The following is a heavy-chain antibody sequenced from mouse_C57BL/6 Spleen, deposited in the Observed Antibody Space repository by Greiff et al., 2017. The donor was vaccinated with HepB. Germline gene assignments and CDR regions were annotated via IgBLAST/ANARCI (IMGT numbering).Heavy chain of an antibody. CDR1: GFTFSSYA. D-gene: IGHD2-2*01. J-gene: IGHJ3*01. CDR2: ISDGGSYT. CDR3: ARYGYDTFAY. V-gene: IGHV5-4*03. Sequence: EVKLVEPGGGLVKPGGSLKLSCAASGFTFSSYAMSWVRQTPEKRLEWVATISDGGSYTYYPDNVKGRFTISRDNAKNNLYLQMSHLKSEDTAMYYCARYGYDTFAYWGQGTLVTVSA.